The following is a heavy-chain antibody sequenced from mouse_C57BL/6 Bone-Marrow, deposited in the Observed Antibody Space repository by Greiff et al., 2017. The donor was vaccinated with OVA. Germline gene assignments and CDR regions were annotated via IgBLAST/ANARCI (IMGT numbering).Heavy chain of an antibody. CDR1: GYTFTSYW. V-gene: IGHV1-55*01. CDR3: AIYYYGSSPSDY. D-gene: IGHD1-1*01. CDR2: IYPGSGST. Sequence: QVQLQQPGAELVKPGASVKMSCKASGYTFTSYWITWVKQRPGQGLEWIGDIYPGSGSTNYNEKFKSKATLTVDTSSSTAYMQLSSLTSEDSAVYYCAIYYYGSSPSDYWGQGTTLTVSS. J-gene: IGHJ2*01.